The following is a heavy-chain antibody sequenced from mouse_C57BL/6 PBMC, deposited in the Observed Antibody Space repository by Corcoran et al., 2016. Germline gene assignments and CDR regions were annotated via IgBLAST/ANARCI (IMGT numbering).Heavy chain of an antibody. J-gene: IGHJ2*01. V-gene: IGHV9-3*01. Sequence: QIQLVQSGPELKKPGETVKISCKASGYTFTTYGMSWVKQAPGKGLKWMGWINTYSGVPTYADDFKVRFAFSLETSASTAYLQINNLKNEDTATYFGTRGSITELENYWGQGTTLTVSS. CDR2: INTYSGVP. CDR1: GYTFTTYG. CDR3: TRGSITELENY. D-gene: IGHD1-1*01.